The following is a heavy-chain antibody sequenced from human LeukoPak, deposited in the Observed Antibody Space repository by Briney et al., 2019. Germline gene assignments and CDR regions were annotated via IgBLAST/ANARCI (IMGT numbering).Heavy chain of an antibody. D-gene: IGHD1-26*01. CDR3: ARGGNYWPQWWFDP. Sequence: SETLSLTCAVYGGSFSGYYWSWIRQPPGKGLEWIGEINHSGTTNYNPSLKSRVSMSVDTSKNQFSLKLSSVTPADTAVYYCARGGNYWPQWWFDPWGRGTLVSVSS. V-gene: IGHV4-34*01. CDR1: GGSFSGYY. CDR2: INHSGTT. J-gene: IGHJ5*02.